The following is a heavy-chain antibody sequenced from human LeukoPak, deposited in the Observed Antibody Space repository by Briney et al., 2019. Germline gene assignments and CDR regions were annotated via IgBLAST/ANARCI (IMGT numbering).Heavy chain of an antibody. CDR1: GYTFTSND. J-gene: IGHJ4*02. Sequence: GASVKVSCKASGYTFTSNDINWVRQAPGQGLEWMGWISAYNGNTNYVQKFRGRVTMTTDISTSTAYMELRSLRSDDTAVFYCVRDLGVDTSMIFFGYWGQGTRVTVSS. D-gene: IGHD5-18*01. V-gene: IGHV1-18*01. CDR2: ISAYNGNT. CDR3: VRDLGVDTSMIFFGY.